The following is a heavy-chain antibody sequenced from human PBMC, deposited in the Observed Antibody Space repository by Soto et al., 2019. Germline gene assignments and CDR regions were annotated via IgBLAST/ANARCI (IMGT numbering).Heavy chain of an antibody. V-gene: IGHV1-69*01. CDR3: ARYPPAYCGGDCYPRGAFDI. Sequence: QVQLVQSGAEVKKPGSSVKVSCKASGGTLSSYAISWVRQAPGQGREWMGGIIPIFGTANYAQKFQGRVTITADESTSTAYMELSSLRCEDTAVYYCARYPPAYCGGDCYPRGAFDIWGQGTMVTVSS. J-gene: IGHJ3*02. CDR2: IIPIFGTA. D-gene: IGHD2-21*02. CDR1: GGTLSSYA.